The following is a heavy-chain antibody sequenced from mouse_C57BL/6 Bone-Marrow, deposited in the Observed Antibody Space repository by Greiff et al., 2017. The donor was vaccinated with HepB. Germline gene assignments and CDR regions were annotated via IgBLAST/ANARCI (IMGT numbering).Heavy chain of an antibody. Sequence: VQLQQSGAELVKPGASVKLSCKASGYTFTTYPIEWMKQNHGKSLEWIGNFHPYNDDTKYNEKFKGKATLTVEKSSSTVYLELSRLTSDDSAVDYCARRAYGSSYHWYFDVWGTGTTVTVSS. CDR1: GYTFTTYP. D-gene: IGHD1-1*01. J-gene: IGHJ1*03. V-gene: IGHV1-47*01. CDR2: FHPYNDDT. CDR3: ARRAYGSSYHWYFDV.